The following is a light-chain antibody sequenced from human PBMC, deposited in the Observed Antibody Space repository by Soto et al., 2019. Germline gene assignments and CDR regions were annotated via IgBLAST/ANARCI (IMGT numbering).Light chain of an antibody. Sequence: QSALTQPRSVSGSPGQSVTISCTGTSSDVGDYNYVSWYQHHPGKGTKLIIYDVTKRPSGVPDRFSGSKSGNTASLTISGLEAEDEADYYCCSHAGSSTWVFGGGTKLTVL. CDR2: DVT. V-gene: IGLV2-11*01. CDR3: CSHAGSSTWV. J-gene: IGLJ3*02. CDR1: SSDVGDYNY.